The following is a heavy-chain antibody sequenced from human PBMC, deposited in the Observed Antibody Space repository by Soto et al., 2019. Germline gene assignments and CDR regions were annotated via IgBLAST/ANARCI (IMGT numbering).Heavy chain of an antibody. CDR3: ARDGYYDSSAPGSAFDI. Sequence: ASVKVSCKASGYTFTSYYMYWVRQAPGQGLEWMGIINPSGGSTSDAQKFQGRVTMTRDTSTSTVYMELSSLRSEDTAVYYCARDGYYDSSAPGSAFDIWRQGTVVTVSS. CDR2: INPSGGST. CDR1: GYTFTSYY. V-gene: IGHV1-46*01. J-gene: IGHJ3*02. D-gene: IGHD3-22*01.